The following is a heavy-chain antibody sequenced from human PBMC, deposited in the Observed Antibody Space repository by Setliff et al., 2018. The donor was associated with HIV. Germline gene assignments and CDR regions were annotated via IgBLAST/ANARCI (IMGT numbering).Heavy chain of an antibody. Sequence: GASVKVSCKASGYSLSTYAISWVRQAPGQGLEWMGWIDSNNGNRNFAQAFRGRFVFSLDTSVSTAYLEISSLEAEDTAVYFCARVRTSYNFWVGDVFDPWGQGTLVTVSS. V-gene: IGHV7-4-1*02. CDR1: GYSLSTYA. D-gene: IGHD1-1*01. CDR2: IDSNNGNR. J-gene: IGHJ5*02. CDR3: ARVRTSYNFWVGDVFDP.